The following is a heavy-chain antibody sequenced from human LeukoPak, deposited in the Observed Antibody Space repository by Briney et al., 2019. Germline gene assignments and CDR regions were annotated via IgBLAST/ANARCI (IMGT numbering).Heavy chain of an antibody. J-gene: IGHJ4*02. CDR3: AKDNLITMIVVVISPNFDY. V-gene: IGHV3-23*01. D-gene: IGHD3-22*01. CDR1: GFTFSSYA. CDR2: ISSSGGST. Sequence: GGSLRLSCAASGFTFSSYAMSWVRQAPGKGLEWVSAISSSGGSTYYADSVKGRFTISRDNSKSTLYLQMNSLRAEDTAVYYCAKDNLITMIVVVISPNFDYWGQGTLVTVSS.